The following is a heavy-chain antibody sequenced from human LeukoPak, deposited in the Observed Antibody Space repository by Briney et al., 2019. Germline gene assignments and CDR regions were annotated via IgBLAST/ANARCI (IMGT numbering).Heavy chain of an antibody. V-gene: IGHV4-30-2*01. CDR2: IYHSGST. CDR1: GGSISSGGYS. J-gene: IGHJ4*02. CDR3: ARLEYYYDSSGYYI. Sequence: SQTLSLTCAVSGGSISSGGYSWSWIRQPPGKGLEWIGYIYHSGSTYYNPSLKSRVTISVDRSKNQFSLKLSSVTAAGTAVYYCARLEYYYDSSGYYIWGQGTLVTVSS. D-gene: IGHD3-22*01.